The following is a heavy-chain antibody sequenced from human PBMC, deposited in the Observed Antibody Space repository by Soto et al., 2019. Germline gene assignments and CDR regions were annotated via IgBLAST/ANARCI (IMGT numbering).Heavy chain of an antibody. Sequence: QVQLVESGGGVVQPGRSLRLSCAASGFTFSSHAMHWVRQAPGKGLEWVAVISYDGSSEYYADSVKGRFTISRDNLKNPRFLQRKSLRAEGTGVYLCAKDTYSTGWFHYWGQGSLVTVSS. CDR1: GFTFSSHA. CDR2: ISYDGSSE. J-gene: IGHJ4*02. V-gene: IGHV3-30*18. D-gene: IGHD6-19*01. CDR3: AKDTYSTGWFHY.